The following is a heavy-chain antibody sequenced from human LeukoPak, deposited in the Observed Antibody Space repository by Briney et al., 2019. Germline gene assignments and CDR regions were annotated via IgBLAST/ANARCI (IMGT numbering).Heavy chain of an antibody. J-gene: IGHJ4*02. CDR1: GYTFNRYG. D-gene: IGHD3-3*01. V-gene: IGHV1-18*01. CDR3: ARDPSNTSGYNTWFDY. CDR2: ISCYNGDT. Sequence: ASVKVSCKASGYTFNRYGISWVRQAPGQGLEWMGWISCYNGDTHYSQNYQGRLTMTTDTSTSTAYMELRSLRSDGTAVYYCARDPSNTSGYNTWFDYWGQGTLVTVSS.